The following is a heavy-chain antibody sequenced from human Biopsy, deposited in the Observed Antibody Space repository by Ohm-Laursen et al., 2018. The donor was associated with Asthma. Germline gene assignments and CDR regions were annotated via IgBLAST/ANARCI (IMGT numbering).Heavy chain of an antibody. V-gene: IGHV3-30*06. Sequence: SLRLSCTAFGFSFNSYAIHWVRQAPGKGLEWVGVISKDASTQDYADSVKGRFTMARDNSKNTLDLQMNSLREEDTAVYYCVRDGTDDAFDIWGQGTTVAVSS. CDR3: VRDGTDDAFDI. CDR1: GFSFNSYA. J-gene: IGHJ3*02. CDR2: ISKDASTQ. D-gene: IGHD1-1*01.